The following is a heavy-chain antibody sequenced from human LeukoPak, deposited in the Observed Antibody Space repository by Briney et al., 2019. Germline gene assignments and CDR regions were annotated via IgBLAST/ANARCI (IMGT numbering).Heavy chain of an antibody. V-gene: IGHV4-34*01. CDR2: INHSGST. Sequence: PSETLSLTCAVYGGSFSGYYWSWIRQPPGKWLEWIGEINHSGSTNYNPSLKSRVTISVDTSKNQFSLKLSSVTAADTAVYYCARGRRGSGSYYRLPFDYWGQGTLVTVSS. J-gene: IGHJ4*02. D-gene: IGHD3-10*01. CDR3: ARGRRGSGSYYRLPFDY. CDR1: GGSFSGYY.